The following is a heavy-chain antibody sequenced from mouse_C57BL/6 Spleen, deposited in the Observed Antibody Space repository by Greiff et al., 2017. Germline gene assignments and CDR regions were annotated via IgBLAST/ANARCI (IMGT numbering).Heavy chain of an antibody. V-gene: IGHV5-4*01. CDR2: ISDGGSYS. CDR3: AIDRGDWFAD. CDR1: GFTFSSYA. D-gene: IGHD3-3*01. Sequence: EVTLMESGGGLVKPGGSLKLSCAASGFTFSSYAMSWVRQTPEKRLEWVANISDGGSYSYYPDNVKGRFTISRDNAKNNQYLQMNQVKSEDTAMYYCAIDRGDWFADWGQGTLVTVSA. J-gene: IGHJ3*01.